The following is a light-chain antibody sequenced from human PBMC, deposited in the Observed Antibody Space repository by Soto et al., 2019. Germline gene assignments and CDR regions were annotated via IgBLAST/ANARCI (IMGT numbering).Light chain of an antibody. CDR2: DVR. Sequence: QSALTQPASVSGSPGQSITVSCTGTATDIGGADYVSWYQQHPGKAPKLIIFDVRKRPSGVPDRFSGSKSGSTASLTISGLQAEDEADYYCCSYAGDYTLVFGGGTKLTVL. CDR1: ATDIGGADY. CDR3: CSYAGDYTLV. V-gene: IGLV2-11*01. J-gene: IGLJ2*01.